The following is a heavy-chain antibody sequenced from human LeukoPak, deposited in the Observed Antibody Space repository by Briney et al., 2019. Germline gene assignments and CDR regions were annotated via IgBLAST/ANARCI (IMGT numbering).Heavy chain of an antibody. V-gene: IGHV1-2*02. CDR1: GYTFTGYY. J-gene: IGHJ4*02. CDR3: ARSYDFWSGQLPDY. CDR2: INPNSGGT. D-gene: IGHD3-3*01. Sequence: ASVKVSCKASGYTFTGYYMHWVRQAPGQGLEWMGWINPNSGGTNYAQKFQGRVTMTRDTSISTAYMELSRLRSDDTAVYCCARSYDFWSGQLPDYWGQGTLVTVSS.